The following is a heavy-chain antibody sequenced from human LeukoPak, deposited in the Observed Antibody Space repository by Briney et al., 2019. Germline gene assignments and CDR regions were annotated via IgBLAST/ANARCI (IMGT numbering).Heavy chain of an antibody. CDR1: GFTFSSYW. CDR3: ARAGQITYYYDSSGYPYFDY. Sequence: GGSLRLSCAASGFTFSSYWMHWVRQAPGKGLVWVSRINSDGSSTTYADSVKGRFTISRDNSKNTLYLQMNSLRAEDTAVYYCARAGQITYYYDSSGYPYFDYWGQGTLVTVSS. V-gene: IGHV3-74*01. J-gene: IGHJ4*02. D-gene: IGHD3-22*01. CDR2: INSDGSST.